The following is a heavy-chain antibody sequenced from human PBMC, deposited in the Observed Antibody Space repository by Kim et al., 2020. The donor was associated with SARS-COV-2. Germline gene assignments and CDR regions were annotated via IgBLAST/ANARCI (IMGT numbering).Heavy chain of an antibody. Sequence: MYYADSVRGRLTISRENDKNSLYLRMNSLRAEDTAVYYCARGPNYSPFDYWGQGTLVTVSS. D-gene: IGHD4-4*01. CDR2: M. V-gene: IGHV3-48*03. J-gene: IGHJ4*02. CDR3: ARGPNYSPFDY.